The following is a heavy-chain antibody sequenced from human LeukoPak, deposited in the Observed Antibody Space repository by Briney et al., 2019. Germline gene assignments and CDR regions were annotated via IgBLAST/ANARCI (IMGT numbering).Heavy chain of an antibody. CDR3: ARESRGWYSSYFDY. J-gene: IGHJ4*02. V-gene: IGHV3-21*01. CDR1: GFTFSSYS. Sequence: GGSLRLSCAASGFTFSSYSMNWVRQAPGKGLEWVSSISSSSSSYIYYADSVKGRFTISRDNAKNSLYLQMNSLRAEDTAVYYCARESRGWYSSYFDYWGQGTLVTVSS. CDR2: ISSSSSSYI. D-gene: IGHD6-19*01.